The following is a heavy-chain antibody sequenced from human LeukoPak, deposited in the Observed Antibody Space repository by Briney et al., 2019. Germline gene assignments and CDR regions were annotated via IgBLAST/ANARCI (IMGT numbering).Heavy chain of an antibody. CDR3: ASGYCTGRRWDSCGMDV. CDR2: FIPILRIA. Sequence: GASVKVSCKASGGIFSSYAISWVRQAPGQGLEWMGRFIPILRIANYAQKFQGRVTITADQSTSTAYMELSSLRSEDTAVYYCASGYCTGRRWDSCGMDVWGQGTTVTVSS. V-gene: IGHV1-69*04. D-gene: IGHD2-8*02. CDR1: GGIFSSYA. J-gene: IGHJ6*02.